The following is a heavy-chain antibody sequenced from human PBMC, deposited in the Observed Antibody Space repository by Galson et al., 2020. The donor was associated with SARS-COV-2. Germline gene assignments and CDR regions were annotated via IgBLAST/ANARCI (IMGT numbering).Heavy chain of an antibody. CDR2: ISYSGSA. CDR1: DDSISSSGYY. CDR3: ARRRGSGWYEVDY. Sequence: ASETLSLTCTVFDDSISSSGYYWGWIRQPPGKGLEWVESISYSGSAYYNPSLKSRVTISLDTSKNQFSLRLTSVTAADTAVYYCARRRGSGWYEVDYWGQGTLVTVSS. V-gene: IGHV4-39*01. J-gene: IGHJ4*02. D-gene: IGHD6-19*01.